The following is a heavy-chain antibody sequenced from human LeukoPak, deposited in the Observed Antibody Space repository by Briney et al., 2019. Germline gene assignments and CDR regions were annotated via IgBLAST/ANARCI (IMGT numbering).Heavy chain of an antibody. J-gene: IGHJ4*02. CDR1: SGSISSSSYY. V-gene: IGHV4-39*07. Sequence: SETLSLTCTVSSGSISSSSYYWAWIRQPPGKGLECIGSIYYSGSTYYNPSLKSRVTISVDTSKNQFSLKLSSVTAADTAVYYCARDSSIAAPDYWGQGTLVTVSS. CDR2: IYYSGST. D-gene: IGHD6-6*01. CDR3: ARDSSIAAPDY.